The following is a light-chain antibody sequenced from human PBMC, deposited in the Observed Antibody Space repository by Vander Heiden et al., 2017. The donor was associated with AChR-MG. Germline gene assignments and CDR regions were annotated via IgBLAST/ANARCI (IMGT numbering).Light chain of an antibody. CDR2: QDG. Sequence: SYELPPPPSVSVSPGQTASITCSGDKLGDKYACWYQQKPGQSPGLVIYQDGKRPSGIPERFSGSNSGNTATLTISGTQAVDEADYYCQAWDSSTGGFGGGTKLTVL. CDR1: KLGDKY. V-gene: IGLV3-1*01. CDR3: QAWDSSTGG. J-gene: IGLJ2*01.